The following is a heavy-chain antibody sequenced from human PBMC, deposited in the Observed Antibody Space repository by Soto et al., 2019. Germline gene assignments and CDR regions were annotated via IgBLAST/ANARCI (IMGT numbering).Heavy chain of an antibody. Sequence: EVQVLESGGGLVQPGGSLRLSCAASGFTFSTYAMSWVRQAPGKGLEWVSGISGGGGSTYYADSVKGQFTISKDNSKNTLYLQMNHLRAEDTAVYYCAKADLLGYCTGGSCYSLDYWGQGTLVTVSS. CDR2: ISGGGGST. J-gene: IGHJ4*02. V-gene: IGHV3-23*01. CDR3: AKADLLGYCTGGSCYSLDY. D-gene: IGHD2-15*01. CDR1: GFTFSTYA.